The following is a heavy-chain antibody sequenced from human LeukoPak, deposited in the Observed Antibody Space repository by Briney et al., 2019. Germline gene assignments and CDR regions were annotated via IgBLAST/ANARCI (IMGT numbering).Heavy chain of an antibody. CDR2: ISTSGSTT. CDR1: GFTFSDYE. CDR3: ARGALHVFDY. J-gene: IGHJ4*02. V-gene: IGHV3-48*03. Sequence: GGSLRLSCAASGFTFSDYEINWVRQAPEKGLEWVSCISTSGSTTYYADSVKGRFTISRDNAKNSLFLQMNTLTAEDTAVYYCARGALHVFDYWGQGTPVTVSS. D-gene: IGHD3-10*02.